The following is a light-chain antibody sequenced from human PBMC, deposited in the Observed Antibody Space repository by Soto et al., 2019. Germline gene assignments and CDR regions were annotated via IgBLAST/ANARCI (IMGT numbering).Light chain of an antibody. CDR3: QQTYSAPFP. J-gene: IGKJ3*01. CDR1: QRLFSF. Sequence: DIQMTQSPSSLSASVGDSVTLTCRASQRLFSFLNWYQQAPGRAPKLLISTAYKLQSGVRSRFSGSESGTEFTLTISSLQPEDFAMYFCQQTYSAPFPFGPGTKV. V-gene: IGKV1-39*01. CDR2: TAY.